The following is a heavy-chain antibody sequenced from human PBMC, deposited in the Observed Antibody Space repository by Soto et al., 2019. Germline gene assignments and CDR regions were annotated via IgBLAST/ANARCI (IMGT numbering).Heavy chain of an antibody. CDR1: GFTFSSYW. J-gene: IGHJ4*02. Sequence: LSCAASGFTFSSYWMSWVRQAPGKGLEWVAVISYDGSYKYYADSVKGRFTISRDNSKNTLYLQMNSLRAEDTAVYYCAKWNGGFDYWGQGTLVTVSS. CDR3: AKWNGGFDY. CDR2: ISYDGSYK. D-gene: IGHD3-16*01. V-gene: IGHV3-30*18.